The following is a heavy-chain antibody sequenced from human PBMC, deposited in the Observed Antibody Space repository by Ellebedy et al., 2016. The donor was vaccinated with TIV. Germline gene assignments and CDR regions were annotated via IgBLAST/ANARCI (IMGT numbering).Heavy chain of an antibody. CDR3: ARIRGQFCDY. CDR2: ISTSGGTI. CDR1: GFTFSDYS. Sequence: GESLKISXAASGFTFSDYSMSWVRQAPGEGLEWVSYISTSGGTIYYADSVKGRFTISRDNAGSSLYLQIDSLRADDTAVYYCARIRGQFCDYWGQGTLVTVSS. J-gene: IGHJ4*02. D-gene: IGHD6-25*01. V-gene: IGHV3-48*01.